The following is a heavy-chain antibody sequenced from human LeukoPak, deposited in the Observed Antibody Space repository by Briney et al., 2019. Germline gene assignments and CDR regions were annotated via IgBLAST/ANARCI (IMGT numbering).Heavy chain of an antibody. J-gene: IGHJ3*02. Sequence: SGGSLRLSCAASGFTFSSYAMSWVRQAPGKGLEWVSAISGSGGSTYYADSVKGRFTISRDNSKNTLYLQMNSLRAEDTAVYYCARSEYSGYDWGGAFDIWGQGTMVTVSS. CDR1: GFTFSSYA. CDR3: ARSEYSGYDWGGAFDI. CDR2: ISGSGGST. D-gene: IGHD5-12*01. V-gene: IGHV3-23*01.